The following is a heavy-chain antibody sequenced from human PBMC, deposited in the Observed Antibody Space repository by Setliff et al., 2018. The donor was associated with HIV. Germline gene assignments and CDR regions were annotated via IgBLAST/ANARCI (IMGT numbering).Heavy chain of an antibody. CDR3: ARAGGYEGFDY. J-gene: IGHJ4*02. CDR2: IFYSGDT. Sequence: TLSLTCTVSGGTIASGGHYWSWIRQHPGKGLEWIGYIFYSGDTSYNPSLKSRLTLSLDMSKNQFSLKVNSVTAADTAIYYCARAGGYEGFDYWGRGTLVTVSS. CDR1: GGTIASGGHY. V-gene: IGHV4-31*03. D-gene: IGHD5-12*01.